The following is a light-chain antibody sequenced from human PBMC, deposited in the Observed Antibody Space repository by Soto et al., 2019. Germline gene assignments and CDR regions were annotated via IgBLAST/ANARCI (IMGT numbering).Light chain of an antibody. CDR3: HQYDSSPRT. CDR1: QSVSSSY. V-gene: IGKV3-20*01. CDR2: GAS. Sequence: EIVLTQSPGTLSLSPGERATLSCRASQSVSSSYLAWYQQKPGQAPRLLIYGASSRATGIPDRFSGSGSGTDFTLTISRLEPEDFAVYYCHQYDSSPRTFGGGTQVEIK. J-gene: IGKJ4*01.